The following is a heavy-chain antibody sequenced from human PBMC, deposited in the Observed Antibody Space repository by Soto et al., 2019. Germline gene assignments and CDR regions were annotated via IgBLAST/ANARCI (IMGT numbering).Heavy chain of an antibody. CDR1: GFTFSSYA. Sequence: GGSLRLSCAASGFTFSSYAMSWVRQAPGKGLEWVSAISGSGGSTYYADSVKGRFTISRDNSKKTLYLQMNSLRAEDTAVYYCAKVIWGSYRYEGVRNAFDIWGQGTMVTVSS. D-gene: IGHD3-16*02. CDR2: ISGSGGST. J-gene: IGHJ3*02. V-gene: IGHV3-23*01. CDR3: AKVIWGSYRYEGVRNAFDI.